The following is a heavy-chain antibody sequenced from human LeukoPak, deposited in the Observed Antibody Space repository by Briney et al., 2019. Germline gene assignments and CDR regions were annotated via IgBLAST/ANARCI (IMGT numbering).Heavy chain of an antibody. CDR2: ISAYNGNT. CDR1: GYTFTSYG. V-gene: IGHV1-18*01. J-gene: IGHJ3*02. Sequence: ASVKVSCKASGYTFTSYGIGWVRQAPGQGLEWMGWISAYNGNTNYAQKLQGRVTMTTDTSTGTAYMELRSLRSDDTAVYYCAGSVGAVDAFDIWGQGTMVTVSS. D-gene: IGHD1-26*01. CDR3: AGSVGAVDAFDI.